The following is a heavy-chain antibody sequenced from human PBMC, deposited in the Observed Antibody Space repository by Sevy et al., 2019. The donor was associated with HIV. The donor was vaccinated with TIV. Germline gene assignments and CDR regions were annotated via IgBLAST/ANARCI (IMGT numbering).Heavy chain of an antibody. D-gene: IGHD6-13*01. CDR3: AKGDSSSWTSYYMDV. CDR2: ISYDGSNK. CDR1: GFTFSSYG. V-gene: IGHV3-30*18. J-gene: IGHJ6*03. Sequence: GGSLRLSCAASGFTFSSYGMHWVRQAPGKGLEWVAVISYDGSNKYYAYSVKGRFTISRDNSKNTLYLQMNSLRAEDTAVYYCAKGDSSSWTSYYMDVWGKGTTVTVSS.